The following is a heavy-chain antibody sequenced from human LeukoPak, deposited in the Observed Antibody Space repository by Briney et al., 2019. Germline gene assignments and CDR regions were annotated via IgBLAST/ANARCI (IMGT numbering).Heavy chain of an antibody. V-gene: IGHV3-23*01. Sequence: GGSLRLSCAASGFTFSNYAMNWVRQAPEKGLEWVSAISGSGGSTYYPDSVKGRFTISRDNSKNTLYLQMNSLGAEDTAVYYCAKDLEAVAGGFDYWGQGTLVTVSS. CDR1: GFTFSNYA. CDR2: ISGSGGST. CDR3: AKDLEAVAGGFDY. D-gene: IGHD6-19*01. J-gene: IGHJ4*02.